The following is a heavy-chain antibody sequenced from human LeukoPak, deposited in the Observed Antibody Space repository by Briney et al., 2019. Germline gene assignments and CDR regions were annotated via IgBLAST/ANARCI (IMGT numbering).Heavy chain of an antibody. CDR3: ARDRDYIFFDY. CDR2: ISHDGRSR. V-gene: IGHV3-74*03. Sequence: GGSLRLSCAASEFPFSSYVMHWVRQVPGKGLVWVSRISHDGRSRTYADSVKGRFTISRDNAEDTLYLQMNSLRVEDTAVYFCARDRDYIFFDYWGQGALVTVSS. CDR1: EFPFSSYV. D-gene: IGHD4-11*01. J-gene: IGHJ4*02.